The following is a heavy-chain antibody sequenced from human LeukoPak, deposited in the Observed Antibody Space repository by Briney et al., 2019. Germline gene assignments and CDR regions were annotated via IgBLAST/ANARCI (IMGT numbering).Heavy chain of an antibody. Sequence: SETLSLTCTVSGGSLSSSSYYWSWIRQPPGKGLEWIGYIYYSGSTNYNPSLKSRVTISVDTSKKQFSLKLTSVTVADTAVYYCARETSQKGAHYMDVWGKGTTVTISS. CDR1: GGSLSSSSYY. V-gene: IGHV4-61*01. J-gene: IGHJ6*03. CDR2: IYYSGST. CDR3: ARETSQKGAHYMDV. D-gene: IGHD3-16*01.